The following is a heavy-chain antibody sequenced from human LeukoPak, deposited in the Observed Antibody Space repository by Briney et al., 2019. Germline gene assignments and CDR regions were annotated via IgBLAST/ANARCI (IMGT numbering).Heavy chain of an antibody. CDR2: INPNSGGT. J-gene: IGHJ3*02. CDR1: GYTFTGYY. CDR3: ARVGNSYGTSGYSNAFDN. D-gene: IGHD3-22*01. V-gene: IGHV1-2*02. Sequence: GASVKVSCKASGYTFTGYYMHWVRQAPGQGLEWMGWINPNSGGTNYAQKFQGRVTMTRDTSISTAYMELSRLRSDDTAVYYCARVGNSYGTSGYSNAFDNWGQGTMVTVAS.